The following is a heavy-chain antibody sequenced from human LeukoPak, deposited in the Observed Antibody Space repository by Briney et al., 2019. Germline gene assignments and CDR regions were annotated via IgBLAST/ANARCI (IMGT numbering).Heavy chain of an antibody. J-gene: IGHJ3*02. V-gene: IGHV3-30*04. D-gene: IGHD5-18*01. CDR2: ISYDGSNK. CDR3: ARAGGYGYLDAFDI. Sequence: GRSLRLSCAASGFTFSSYAMHWVRQAPGKGLEWVAVISYDGSNKYYADTVNGRFTISRDNSKNTLYLQMNSLRAEDTAVYYCARAGGYGYLDAFDIWGQGTMVTVSS. CDR1: GFTFSSYA.